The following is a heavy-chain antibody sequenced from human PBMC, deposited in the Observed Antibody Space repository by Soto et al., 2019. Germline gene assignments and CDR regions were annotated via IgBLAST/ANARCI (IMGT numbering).Heavy chain of an antibody. Sequence: QVQLVESGGGVVQPGRSLRLSCAASGFTFSNYAMHWVRQAPGKGLEWVAVISYDGRNKYYADSVKGRFTISRDNSKNTLYPQVNSLRADDTAVYYCARNGSGNYYHFDYWGQGTLVTVSS. CDR3: ARNGSGNYYHFDY. J-gene: IGHJ4*02. CDR2: ISYDGRNK. D-gene: IGHD3-10*01. V-gene: IGHV3-30*04. CDR1: GFTFSNYA.